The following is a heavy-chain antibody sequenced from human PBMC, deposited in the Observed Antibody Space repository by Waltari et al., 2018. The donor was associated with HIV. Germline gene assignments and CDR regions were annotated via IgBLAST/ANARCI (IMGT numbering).Heavy chain of an antibody. CDR3: ASWSGGYVSYYYYGMDV. Sequence: QVQLQESGPGLVKPSETLSLTCTVSGGSISSYYWSWIRQPAGKGLEWIGRIYTSGSTNYNPSLRSRVTMSVDTSKNQFSLKLSSVTAADTAVYYCASWSGGYVSYYYYGMDVWGQGTTVTVSS. CDR2: IYTSGST. J-gene: IGHJ6*02. CDR1: GGSISSYY. V-gene: IGHV4-4*07. D-gene: IGHD3-3*01.